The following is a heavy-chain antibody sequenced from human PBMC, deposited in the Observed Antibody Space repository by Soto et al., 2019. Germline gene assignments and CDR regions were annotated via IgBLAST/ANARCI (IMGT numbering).Heavy chain of an antibody. D-gene: IGHD5-12*01. CDR3: ARDGVATIIYYYYYMAV. Sequence: ASMKVSRKTSAYTFTSYAMHCVRQAPGQRLKWMGWINAGNGNTKYSSKFQLRVTITRDTSARTAYMELSSLRSEDTAVYYCARDGVATIIYYYYYMAVWGKGNTVTVSS. CDR2: INAGNGNT. CDR1: AYTFTSYA. J-gene: IGHJ6*03. V-gene: IGHV1-3*01.